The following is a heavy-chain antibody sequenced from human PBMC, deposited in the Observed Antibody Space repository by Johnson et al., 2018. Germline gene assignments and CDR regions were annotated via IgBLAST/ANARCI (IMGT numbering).Heavy chain of an antibody. CDR2: ISYDGSNK. Sequence: QVQLVQSGGGVVQPGRSLRVSCAASAFIFTNYALHWVRQAPGKGLEWVAVISYDGSNKYYADSVKGRFTISRDNAKNSLYLQMNSLRAEDTAVYYCARDRSSSSVIYYYYYMDGWGKGTTFTVSS. V-gene: IGHV3-30*04. CDR1: AFIFTNYA. CDR3: ARDRSSSSVIYYYYYMDG. D-gene: IGHD6-6*01. J-gene: IGHJ6*03.